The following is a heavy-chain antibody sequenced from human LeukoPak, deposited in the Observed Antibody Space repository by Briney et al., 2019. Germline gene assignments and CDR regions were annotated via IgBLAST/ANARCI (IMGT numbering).Heavy chain of an antibody. V-gene: IGHV4-39*01. CDR3: ASRSYLEYYFDY. CDR2: IYYSGST. J-gene: IGHJ4*02. D-gene: IGHD1-26*01. CDR1: GGSISSSSYY. Sequence: SETLSLTCTVSGGSISSSSYYWGWIRQPPGKGLDWTGSIYYSGSTYYNPSLKSRVTISVDTSKNQFSLQLSSVTAADTAVYHCASRSYLEYYFDYWGQGTLVTVSS.